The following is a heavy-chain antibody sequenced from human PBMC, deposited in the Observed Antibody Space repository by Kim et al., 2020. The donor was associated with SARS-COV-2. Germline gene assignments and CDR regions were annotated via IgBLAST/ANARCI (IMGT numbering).Heavy chain of an antibody. CDR2: IYYSGST. Sequence: SETLSLTCTVSGGSISSSSYYWGWIRQPPGKGLEWIGSIYYSGSTYYNPSLKSRVTISVDTSKNQFSLKLSSVTAADTAVYYCASSPYEQQLENFDYWGQGTLVTVSS. J-gene: IGHJ4*02. CDR3: ASSPYEQQLENFDY. D-gene: IGHD6-13*01. V-gene: IGHV4-39*07. CDR1: GGSISSSSYY.